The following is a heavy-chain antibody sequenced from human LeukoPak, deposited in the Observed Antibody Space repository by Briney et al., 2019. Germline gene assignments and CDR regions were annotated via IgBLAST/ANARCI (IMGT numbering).Heavy chain of an antibody. J-gene: IGHJ6*03. Sequence: PGGSLRLSCAASGFTFSSYEMNWVRQAPGKGLEWVANMKQDGSEKYYVDSVKGRFTISRDNAKNSLYLQMNSLRAEDTAVYYCARGTGWYGGYYHYMDVWGKGTTVTVSS. CDR3: ARGTGWYGGYYHYMDV. D-gene: IGHD6-19*01. CDR2: MKQDGSEK. V-gene: IGHV3-7*01. CDR1: GFTFSSYE.